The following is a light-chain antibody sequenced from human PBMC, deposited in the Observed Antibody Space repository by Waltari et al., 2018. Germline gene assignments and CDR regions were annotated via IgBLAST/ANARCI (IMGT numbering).Light chain of an antibody. CDR2: EVS. V-gene: IGKV2-29*02. CDR3: MQSKDLPLT. J-gene: IGKJ4*01. CDR1: QSLLHRDGQTW. Sequence: DIVMTQTPLSLSVTPGQPASISCKSSQSLLHRDGQTWLSWYLQKSGQSPQLLISEVSSRCPGGPERFSGSGSGTDFTLKISRVEAEDVAIYYCMQSKDLPLTFGGGTKVEIK.